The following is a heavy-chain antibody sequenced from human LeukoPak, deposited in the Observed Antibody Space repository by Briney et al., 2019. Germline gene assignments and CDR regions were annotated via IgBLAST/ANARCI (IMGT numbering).Heavy chain of an antibody. Sequence: SVKVSCKASGGTFSSYAISWVRQAPGQGLEWMGGIIPIFGTANYAQKFQGRVTITTDESTSTAYMELSSLRSEDTAVYYCARSGRELSLYRLYFDYWGQGTLVTVSS. J-gene: IGHJ4*02. V-gene: IGHV1-69*05. CDR2: IIPIFGTA. CDR1: GGTFSSYA. CDR3: ARSGRELSLYRLYFDY. D-gene: IGHD3-16*02.